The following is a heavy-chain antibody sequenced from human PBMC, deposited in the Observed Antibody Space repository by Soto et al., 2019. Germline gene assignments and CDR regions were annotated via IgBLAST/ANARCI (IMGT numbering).Heavy chain of an antibody. J-gene: IGHJ4*02. CDR2: IYYSGST. CDR1: GGSISSGDYY. D-gene: IGHD2-2*01. V-gene: IGHV4-30-4*01. Sequence: SETLSLTCTVSGGSISSGDYYWSWIRQPPGKSLEWIGYIYYSGSTYYNPSLKRRVTISVDTSKNQFSLKLSSVTAADTAVYYCARGWLDCSSTSCYRSFDYWGQGTLVTVSS. CDR3: ARGWLDCSSTSCYRSFDY.